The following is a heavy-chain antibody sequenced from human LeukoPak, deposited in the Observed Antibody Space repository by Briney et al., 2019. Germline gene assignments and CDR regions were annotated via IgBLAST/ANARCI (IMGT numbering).Heavy chain of an antibody. J-gene: IGHJ4*02. V-gene: IGHV6-1*01. CDR1: GYSVSSNSAA. CDR2: TYYRSKRYN. CDR3: ASAYCSSTSCYFGYFDY. D-gene: IGHD2-2*01. Sequence: SQTLSLTCAFSGYSVSSNSAAWNWISQSPSRGLEWLGRTYYRSKRYNDYAVSVDSRITINPDTSNHLFSLQLNAVTPEDTAVYYCASAYCSSTSCYFGYFDYWGQGTLVTVSS.